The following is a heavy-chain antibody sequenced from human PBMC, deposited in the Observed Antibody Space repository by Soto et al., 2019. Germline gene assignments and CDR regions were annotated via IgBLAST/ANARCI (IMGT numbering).Heavy chain of an antibody. CDR2: ISNNGAHT. Sequence: LVESGGGVVQPGGSLRLSCVASGFTFSNYEMHWVRQAPGKGLEYVSGISNNGAHTDYAKSVKGRFTISRDNSENTLYLQMGSLRAEDMALYYCARRGYGSRWPNVYMDVWGKGTTVTVSS. CDR3: ARRGYGSRWPNVYMDV. V-gene: IGHV3-64*01. CDR1: GFTFSNYE. J-gene: IGHJ6*03. D-gene: IGHD6-13*01.